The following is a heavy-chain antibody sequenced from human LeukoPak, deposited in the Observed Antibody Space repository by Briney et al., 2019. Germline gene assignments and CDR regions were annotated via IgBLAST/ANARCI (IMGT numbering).Heavy chain of an antibody. CDR3: ARVFYSRVDY. CDR1: GGSFSGYY. Sequence: PSETLSLTCAVYGGSFSGYYWSWIRQPPGKGLEWIGEINHSGSTNYNPSLKSRVTISVDTSKNQFSLKLSSVTAADTAVYYCARVFYSRVDYWGQGTLVTVSS. D-gene: IGHD6-13*01. J-gene: IGHJ4*02. CDR2: INHSGST. V-gene: IGHV4-34*01.